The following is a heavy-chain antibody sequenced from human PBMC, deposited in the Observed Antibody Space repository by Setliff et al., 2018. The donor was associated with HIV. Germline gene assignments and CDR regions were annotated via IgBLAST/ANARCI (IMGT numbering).Heavy chain of an antibody. D-gene: IGHD5-18*01. Sequence: SETLSLTCTVSGGSISSGSYYWNWIRLPPGKGLEWIGYIFYSGSTNYNPSPKSRVTISVDTSKNQFSLKLRSVTAADTAVYYCARVFVDTAVLRVLEYYFDSWGRGTLVTVSS. CDR1: GGSISSGSYY. CDR3: ARVFVDTAVLRVLEYYFDS. CDR2: IFYSGST. V-gene: IGHV4-61*01. J-gene: IGHJ4*02.